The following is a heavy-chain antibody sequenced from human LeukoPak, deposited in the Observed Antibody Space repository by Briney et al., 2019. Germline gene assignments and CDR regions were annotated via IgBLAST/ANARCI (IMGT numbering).Heavy chain of an antibody. Sequence: GESLKISCKGSGYSFTSYWIGWVRQMPGKGLEWMGIIYPGDSDTRYSPSFQGQVTISADKSISTAYLQWSSLKASDTAMYCCARRDDYGDYEEWFDPWGQGTLVTVSS. V-gene: IGHV5-51*01. D-gene: IGHD4-17*01. J-gene: IGHJ5*02. CDR1: GYSFTSYW. CDR2: IYPGDSDT. CDR3: ARRDDYGDYEEWFDP.